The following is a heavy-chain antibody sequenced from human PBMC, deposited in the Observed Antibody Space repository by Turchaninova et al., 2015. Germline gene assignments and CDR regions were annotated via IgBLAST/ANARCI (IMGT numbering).Heavy chain of an antibody. Sequence: QVKLPQWGAGLLKPSETLSPTCAVHGGSFMGYYGSWIRQPPGKGLEWIGEINYSGNTNYNPSLKSRVTISVDTSKNQFSLKLSSVTAADTAVYSCARQVPDDRYYYYYMDVWGKGTTVTVSS. CDR1: GGSFMGYY. D-gene: IGHD2-2*01. CDR3: ARQVPDDRYYYYYMDV. J-gene: IGHJ6*03. V-gene: IGHV4-34*01. CDR2: INYSGNT.